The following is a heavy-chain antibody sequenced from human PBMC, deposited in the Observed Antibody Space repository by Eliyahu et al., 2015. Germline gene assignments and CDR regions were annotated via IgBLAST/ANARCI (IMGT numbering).Heavy chain of an antibody. CDR2: IGDDN. Sequence: EVKLLESGGDLVHPGGSLRLSCXASGFSFRNYAMTWVRRAPGKGLGWVASIGDDNHYADSVKGRFTISRDNSKNTLYLQMNSLRAEDTAVYYCAKDATAGNGVFDSFDIWGQGTMVTVSS. CDR1: GFSFRNYA. CDR3: AKDATAGNGVFDSFDI. J-gene: IGHJ3*02. D-gene: IGHD3-10*01. V-gene: IGHV3-23*01.